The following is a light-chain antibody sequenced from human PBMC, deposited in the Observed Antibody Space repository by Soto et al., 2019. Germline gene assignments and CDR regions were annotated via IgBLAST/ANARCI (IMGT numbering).Light chain of an antibody. CDR1: QSISVY. Sequence: EPVLTQSPATLSLSPGERATPSCRASQSISVYLGWYQHKPGQAPRLLIYDASNRAAGIPARFSGSGSGTDFTLTISSLEPEDFAVYYCQQRRNWPLTFGGGTKVDIK. J-gene: IGKJ4*01. V-gene: IGKV3-11*01. CDR2: DAS. CDR3: QQRRNWPLT.